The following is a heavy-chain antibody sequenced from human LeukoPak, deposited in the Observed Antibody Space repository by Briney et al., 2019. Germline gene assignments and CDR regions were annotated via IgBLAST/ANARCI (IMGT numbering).Heavy chain of an antibody. CDR1: GYSFTSYW. Sequence: GESLKISCKGSGYSFTSYWIGWERQMPGKGLEWMGIIYPGDSDTRYSPSFQGHVTISADKSISTAYLQWSSLKASDTAMYYCARQTPVDTAMVTSMDYWGQGTLVTVSS. CDR3: ARQTPVDTAMVTSMDY. V-gene: IGHV5-51*01. CDR2: IYPGDSDT. J-gene: IGHJ4*02. D-gene: IGHD5-18*01.